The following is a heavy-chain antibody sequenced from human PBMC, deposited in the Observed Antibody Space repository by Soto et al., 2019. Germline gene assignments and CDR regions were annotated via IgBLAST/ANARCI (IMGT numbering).Heavy chain of an antibody. CDR1: GYTFTSYG. V-gene: IGHV1-46*03. Sequence: ASVKVSCKASGYTFTSYGISWVRQAPGQGLEWMGIINPSGGSTSYAQKFQGRVTMTRDTSTSTVYMELSSLRSEDTAVYYCARAGFLEWFSKPYYYYYYMDVWGKGTTVTVSS. CDR2: INPSGGST. CDR3: ARAGFLEWFSKPYYYYYYMDV. J-gene: IGHJ6*03. D-gene: IGHD3-3*01.